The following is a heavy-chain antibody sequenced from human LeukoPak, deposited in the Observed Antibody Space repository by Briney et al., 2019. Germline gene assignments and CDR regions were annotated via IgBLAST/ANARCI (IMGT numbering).Heavy chain of an antibody. CDR2: INPNSGGT. Sequence: ASVKVSCKASGYTFTGYYMHWVRQAPGQGLEWMGWINPNSGGTNYAQKFQGRVTMTRDTSISTAYMELSRLRSDDTAVYYCARGYLWFGELPNFDYWGQGTLVTVSS. CDR3: ARGYLWFGELPNFDY. J-gene: IGHJ4*02. D-gene: IGHD3-10*01. V-gene: IGHV1-2*02. CDR1: GYTFTGYY.